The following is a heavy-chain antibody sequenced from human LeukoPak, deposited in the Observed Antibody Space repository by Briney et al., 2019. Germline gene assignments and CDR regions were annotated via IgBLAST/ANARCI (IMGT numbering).Heavy chain of an antibody. CDR3: ARDQYDTWSRRGNFDS. CDR2: IKLDGSEK. D-gene: IGHD3-3*01. J-gene: IGHJ4*02. V-gene: IGHV3-7*03. Sequence: GGSLRLSCVASGFTFGKYWMSWVRQAPGKGLEWVANIKLDGSEKNYVDSVKGRFPISRDNTKNSLYLQMNSLRVEDTAVFYCARDQYDTWSRRGNFDSWGQGTLVIVSS. CDR1: GFTFGKYW.